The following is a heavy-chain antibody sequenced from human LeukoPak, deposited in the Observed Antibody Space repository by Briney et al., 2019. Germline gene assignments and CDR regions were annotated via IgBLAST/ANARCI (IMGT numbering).Heavy chain of an antibody. CDR2: MNPNSGNT. D-gene: IGHD3-10*01. CDR3: ARVNRIGWFGEWDY. CDR1: GYTFTSYD. V-gene: IGHV1-8*01. J-gene: IGHJ4*02. Sequence: ASVKVSCKASGYTFTSYDINWVRQATGQGLEWMGWMNPNSGNTGYAQKFQGRVTMTRNTSISTAYMELSSLRSEDTAVYYCARVNRIGWFGEWDYWGQGTLVTVSS.